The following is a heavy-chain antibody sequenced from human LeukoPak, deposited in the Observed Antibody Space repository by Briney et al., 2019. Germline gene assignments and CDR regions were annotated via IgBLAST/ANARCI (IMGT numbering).Heavy chain of an antibody. CDR3: ATEIGD. CDR2: FDPEDGET. Sequence: ASVKVSCKVSGYTLTELSMHWVRQAPGKGLEWMGGFDPEDGETIYAQRFQGRVTMTEVTSTDTAYMELSSLRSEDTAVYYCATEIGDWGQGTLVTVSS. J-gene: IGHJ4*02. CDR1: GYTLTELS. V-gene: IGHV1-24*01.